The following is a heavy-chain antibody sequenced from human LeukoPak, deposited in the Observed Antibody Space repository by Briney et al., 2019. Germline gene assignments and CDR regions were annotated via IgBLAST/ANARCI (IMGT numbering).Heavy chain of an antibody. V-gene: IGHV3-21*01. D-gene: IGHD2-8*01. CDR1: GFTFSSYN. CDR3: ARDERYCTNGVCYTPLGWTE. J-gene: IGHJ4*02. Sequence: GGSLRLSCAASGFTFSSYNMNWVRQAPGKGLEWVSSISSSSSYIYYADSVKGRFTISRDNAKNSLYLQMNSLRAEDTAVYYCARDERYCTNGVCYTPLGWTEGGQGTLVTVSS. CDR2: ISSSSSYI.